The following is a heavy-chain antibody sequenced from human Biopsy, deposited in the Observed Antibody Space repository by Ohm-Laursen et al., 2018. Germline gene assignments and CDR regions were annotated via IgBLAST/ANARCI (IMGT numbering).Heavy chain of an antibody. J-gene: IGHJ3*01. CDR1: GFSFSSYW. V-gene: IGHV3-21*01. Sequence: SLRLSCAASGFSFSSYWMHWVRQAPGKGLEWVSSISASGNHIYYTDSVKGRFTVSRDNGKNSVYLQMNSLRAEDTAVYYCARLNSGTYDASDLWGQGTMVIVSS. CDR3: ARLNSGTYDASDL. D-gene: IGHD1-26*01. CDR2: ISASGNHI.